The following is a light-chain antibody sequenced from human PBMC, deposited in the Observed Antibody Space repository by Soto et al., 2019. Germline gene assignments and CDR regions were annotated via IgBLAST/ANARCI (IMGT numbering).Light chain of an antibody. CDR2: ATS. J-gene: IGKJ1*01. Sequence: EIVLTQSPGTLSLSPGETATLSCRASQTVNSDYLAWFQQRPGQAPRLLIFATSRRATDIPDRFSGSGSGTDFTLAIRRLEPEDFAVYYCHQFGYSPRTLGQWTKVE. CDR1: QTVNSDY. CDR3: HQFGYSPRT. V-gene: IGKV3-20*01.